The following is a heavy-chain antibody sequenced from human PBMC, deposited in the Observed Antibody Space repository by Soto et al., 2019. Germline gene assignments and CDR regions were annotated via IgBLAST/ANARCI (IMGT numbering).Heavy chain of an antibody. CDR1: GYSFTSYW. Sequence: GESLNISVKVSGYSFTSYWIGWVRQMPGKGLEWMGIMYPGDSDLRYSPSFQGQVTISADRSISTAYLQWSSLKASDTAMYYCARQPSNGQWFLWGQGTTVTVSS. D-gene: IGHD3-22*01. J-gene: IGHJ6*02. V-gene: IGHV5-51*01. CDR3: ARQPSNGQWFL. CDR2: MYPGDSDL.